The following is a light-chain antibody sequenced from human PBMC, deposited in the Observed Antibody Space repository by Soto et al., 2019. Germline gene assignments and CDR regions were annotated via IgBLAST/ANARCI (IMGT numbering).Light chain of an antibody. CDR1: SGSVSTSHY. J-gene: IGLJ2*01. V-gene: IGLV8-61*01. CDR3: RLYMGSGIVV. CDR2: TTN. Sequence: QTVVTQEPSFSVSPGGTVTLTCGLTSGSVSTSHYPSWYQQTPVQSTRTLVYTTNTRSSGVPDLFSGSILGSKASLTITGAQAEDDSVYYWRLYMGSGIVVFGGGTKLTVL.